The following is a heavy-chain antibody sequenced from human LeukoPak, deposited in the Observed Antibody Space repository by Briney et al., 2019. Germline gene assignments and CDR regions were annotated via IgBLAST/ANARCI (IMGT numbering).Heavy chain of an antibody. V-gene: IGHV3-23*01. Sequence: GVALRLSCAASGFTFSSYAMSWVRQAPGKGLEWVAAIRADSSKTFYADSVKGRFTISRDNSKNTLYLQMNSLRAEDTAVYYCAKDQPFWSGLNWFDPWGQGTLVTVSS. J-gene: IGHJ5*02. D-gene: IGHD3-3*02. CDR3: AKDQPFWSGLNWFDP. CDR1: GFTFSSYA. CDR2: IRADSSKT.